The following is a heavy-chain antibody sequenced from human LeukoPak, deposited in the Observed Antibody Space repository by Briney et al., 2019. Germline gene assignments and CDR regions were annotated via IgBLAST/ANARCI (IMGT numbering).Heavy chain of an antibody. V-gene: IGHV1-69*06. D-gene: IGHD3-10*01. Sequence: GASVKVSCKASGYTFTSYGISWVRQAPGQGLEWMGGIIPIFGTANYAQKFQGRVTITADKSTSTAYMELSSLRSEDTAVYYCARAMVRGVTLLYYFDYWGQGTLVTVSS. J-gene: IGHJ4*02. CDR3: ARAMVRGVTLLYYFDY. CDR2: IIPIFGTA. CDR1: GYTFTSYG.